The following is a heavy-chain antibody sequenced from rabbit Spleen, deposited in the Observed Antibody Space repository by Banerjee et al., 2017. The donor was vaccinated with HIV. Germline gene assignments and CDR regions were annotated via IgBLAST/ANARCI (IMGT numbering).Heavy chain of an antibody. CDR3: ARATVTDDSFNL. D-gene: IGHD7-1*01. CDR1: GFSFSSSYW. J-gene: IGHJ4*01. CDR2: MDADSSGNN. V-gene: IGHV1S45*01. Sequence: QEQLVESGGDLVQPEGSLTLTCTASGFSFSSSYWICWVRQAPGKGLEWIACMDADSSGNNYYASWAKGRFTISKSSSTTVPLQMASLTAADTATYFCARATVTDDSFNLWGPGTLVTVS.